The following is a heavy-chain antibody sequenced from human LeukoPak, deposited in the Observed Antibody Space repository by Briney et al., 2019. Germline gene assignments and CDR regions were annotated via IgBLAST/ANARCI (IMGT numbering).Heavy chain of an antibody. CDR3: AKGITPVRGAVVGTDY. CDR1: GFTFDDYA. Sequence: PGGSLRLSCAAAGFTFDDYAMHWVRQAPGKGLEWVAVISYDGSNKYYADSVKGRFTISRDNSKNTLYLQMNSLRAEDTAVYYCAKGITPVRGAVVGTDYWGQGTLVTVSS. J-gene: IGHJ4*02. D-gene: IGHD3-10*01. V-gene: IGHV3-30*18. CDR2: ISYDGSNK.